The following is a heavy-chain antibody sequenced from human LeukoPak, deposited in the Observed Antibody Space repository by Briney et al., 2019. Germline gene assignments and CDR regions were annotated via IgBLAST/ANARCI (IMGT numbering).Heavy chain of an antibody. J-gene: IGHJ4*02. CDR2: IYHSGST. CDR1: GGSISSGGYS. D-gene: IGHD3-10*01. Sequence: PSETLSLTCAVSGGSISSGGYSWSWIRQPPGKGLEWIGYIYHSGSTYYNPSLKSRVTISVDRSKNQFSLKLSSVTAADTAVYYCARVNMVRGAYFFDYWGQGTLVTVSS. V-gene: IGHV4-30-2*01. CDR3: ARVNMVRGAYFFDY.